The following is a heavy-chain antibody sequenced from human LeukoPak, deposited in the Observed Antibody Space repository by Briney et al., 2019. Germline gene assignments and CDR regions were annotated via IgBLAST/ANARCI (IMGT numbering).Heavy chain of an antibody. D-gene: IGHD3-10*01. CDR1: GYTFTSYD. J-gene: IGHJ4*02. V-gene: IGHV1-8*01. CDR2: MNPNSGNT. CDR3: ARARSYYYGSGSLYY. Sequence: ASVKVSCKASGYTFTSYDINWVRQATGQGLEWKGWMNPNSGNTGYAQKFQGRVTMTRNTSISTAYMELSSLRSEDTAVYYCARARSYYYGSGSLYYWGQGTLVTVSS.